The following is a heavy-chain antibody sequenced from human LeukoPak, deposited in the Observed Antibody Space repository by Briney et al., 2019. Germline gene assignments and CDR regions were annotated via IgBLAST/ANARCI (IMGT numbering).Heavy chain of an antibody. Sequence: GGSLRLPCAASGFTFSSYAMSWVRQAPGKGLEWVSAISGSGGSTYYADSVKGRFTISRDNSKNTLYLQMNSRRAEDTAVYYCAKDTWGDYGTTGNFDYWGQGTLVTVSS. CDR2: ISGSGGST. CDR3: AKDTWGDYGTTGNFDY. CDR1: GFTFSSYA. J-gene: IGHJ4*02. V-gene: IGHV3-23*01. D-gene: IGHD4-17*01.